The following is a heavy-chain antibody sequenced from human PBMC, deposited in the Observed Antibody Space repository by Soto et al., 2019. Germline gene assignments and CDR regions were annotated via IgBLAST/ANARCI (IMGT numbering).Heavy chain of an antibody. CDR3: ARGGTMTYNWFDP. Sequence: GGSLRLSCAASGFTFSGYGMHWVRQAPGKGLEWVAVIWYDGSNKYYADSVKGRFTISRDNSKNTLYLQMNSLRAEDTAVYYCARGGTMTYNWFDPWGQGTLVTVSS. J-gene: IGHJ5*02. CDR1: GFTFSGYG. D-gene: IGHD3-22*01. CDR2: IWYDGSNK. V-gene: IGHV3-33*01.